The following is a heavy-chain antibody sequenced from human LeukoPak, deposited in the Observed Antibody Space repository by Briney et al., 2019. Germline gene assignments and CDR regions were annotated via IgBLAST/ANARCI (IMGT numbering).Heavy chain of an antibody. V-gene: IGHV4-39*01. Sequence: SETLPLTCTVSGGSISGSSYYWGWIRQPPGKGLEWIGSIYYSGSTYYNPSLKSRVTISVDTSKNQFSLKLSSVTAADTAVYYCARQDVARGYYYGSGSTLNWFDPWGQGTLVTVSS. D-gene: IGHD3-10*01. CDR3: ARQDVARGYYYGSGSTLNWFDP. CDR1: GGSISGSSYY. J-gene: IGHJ5*02. CDR2: IYYSGST.